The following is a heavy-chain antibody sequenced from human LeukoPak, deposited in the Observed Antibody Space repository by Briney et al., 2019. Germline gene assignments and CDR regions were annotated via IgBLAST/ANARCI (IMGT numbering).Heavy chain of an antibody. Sequence: SVKVSCKASGGTFSSYAISWVRQAPGQGLEWMGGIIPIFGTANYAQKFQGRVTITADESTSTAYMELSSLRAEDTAVYYCAREWWDRLQDYYYGMDVWGQGTTVTVSS. V-gene: IGHV1-69*13. J-gene: IGHJ6*02. CDR3: AREWWDRLQDYYYGMDV. CDR1: GGTFSSYA. CDR2: IIPIFGTA. D-gene: IGHD1-26*01.